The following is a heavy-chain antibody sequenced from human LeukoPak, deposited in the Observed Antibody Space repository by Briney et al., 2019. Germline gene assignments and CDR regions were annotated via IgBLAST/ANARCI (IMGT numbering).Heavy chain of an antibody. CDR3: ARDGSGYSYGYWFDP. J-gene: IGHJ5*02. V-gene: IGHV4-59*01. CDR2: IYYSGST. D-gene: IGHD5-18*01. Sequence: SETLSLTCTVSGGSISSYYWCWIRQPPRTGQEWIGYIYYSGSTNYNPSLSTRVTISVDTSKNQFSLTLSSVTAADTAVYYCARDGSGYSYGYWFDPWGQGTLVTVSS. CDR1: GGSISSYY.